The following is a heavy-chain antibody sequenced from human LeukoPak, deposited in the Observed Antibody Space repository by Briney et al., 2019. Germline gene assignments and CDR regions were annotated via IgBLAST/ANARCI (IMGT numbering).Heavy chain of an antibody. CDR3: ARQGVVATIWNYYYGMDV. CDR1: GGSISSYY. Sequence: SETLSLTCTVSGGSISSYYWSWIRQPPGKGLEWIGYIYYSGSTNYNPSLKSRVTISVDTSMNQFSLKLSSVTAADTAVYYCARQGVVATIWNYYYGMDVWGQGTTVTVSS. J-gene: IGHJ6*02. D-gene: IGHD5-12*01. CDR2: IYYSGST. V-gene: IGHV4-59*08.